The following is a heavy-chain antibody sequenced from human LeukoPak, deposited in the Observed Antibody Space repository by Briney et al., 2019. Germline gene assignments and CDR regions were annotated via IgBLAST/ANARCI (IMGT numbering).Heavy chain of an antibody. CDR2: IYYSGST. Sequence: PSETLSLTCTVSGGSISSGDYYWSWIRQLPGKGLEWIGYIYYSGSTYYNPSLKSRVTISVDTSKNQFSLKLSSVTAADTAVYYCARGFWNDVEGFDYWGQGTLVTVSS. J-gene: IGHJ4*02. CDR1: GGSISSGDYY. D-gene: IGHD1-1*01. V-gene: IGHV4-30-4*01. CDR3: ARGFWNDVEGFDY.